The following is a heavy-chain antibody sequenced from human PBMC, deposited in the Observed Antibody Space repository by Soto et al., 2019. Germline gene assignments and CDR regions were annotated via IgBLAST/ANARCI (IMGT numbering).Heavy chain of an antibody. CDR1: GFNFINYG. D-gene: IGHD3-10*01. J-gene: IGHJ4*02. V-gene: IGHV3-33*01. CDR3: AAGEPLHY. CDR2: IWYDGSNK. Sequence: SLRLSCAASGFNFINYGMHWVRQAPGKGLEWVAIIWYDGSNKYYADSVKGRFTISRDNSKNTVYLQMNSPRAEDTAMYYCAAGEPLHYRGQGTLVTVSS.